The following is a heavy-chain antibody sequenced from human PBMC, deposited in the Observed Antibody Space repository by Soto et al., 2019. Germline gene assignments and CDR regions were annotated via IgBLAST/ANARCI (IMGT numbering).Heavy chain of an antibody. V-gene: IGHV4-59*01. CDR2: IYYSGST. CDR3: ARDRGGDFDY. CDR1: GGSISSYY. D-gene: IGHD2-21*01. J-gene: IGHJ4*02. Sequence: SETLSLTCTVSGGSISSYYWSWIRQPPGKGLEWIGYIYYSGSTNYNPSLKSRVTISVDTSKNQFSLKLSSVIAADTAVYYCARDRGGDFDYWGQGTLVTVSS.